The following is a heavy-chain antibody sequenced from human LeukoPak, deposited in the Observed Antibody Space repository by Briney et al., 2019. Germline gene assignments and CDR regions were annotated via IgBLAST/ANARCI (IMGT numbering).Heavy chain of an antibody. V-gene: IGHV3-53*01. Sequence: GGSLRLSCAASGFTVSSNYMHWVRQALGKGLEWVAALYSAGNTFYADSVKGRFTISRDNSKNTLYLQMNSLRAEDTALYYCARLIQPQGAFDIWGQGTMVTVSS. J-gene: IGHJ3*02. CDR2: LYSAGNT. D-gene: IGHD3-16*01. CDR3: ARLIQPQGAFDI. CDR1: GFTVSSNY.